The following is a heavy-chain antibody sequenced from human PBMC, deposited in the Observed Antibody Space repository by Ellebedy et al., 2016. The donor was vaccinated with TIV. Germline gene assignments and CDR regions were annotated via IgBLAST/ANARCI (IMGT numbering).Heavy chain of an antibody. Sequence: MPSETLSLTCTVSGGSISSSSYYWGWIRQPPGKGLEWIGSIYYSGNTYYNPSLKSQVTISVDTSKNQFSLKVTSVTAADTAVYYCASLEMATILDAFDIWGQGTKVTVSS. CDR2: IYYSGNT. CDR3: ASLEMATILDAFDI. V-gene: IGHV4-39*01. D-gene: IGHD5-24*01. J-gene: IGHJ3*02. CDR1: GGSISSSSYY.